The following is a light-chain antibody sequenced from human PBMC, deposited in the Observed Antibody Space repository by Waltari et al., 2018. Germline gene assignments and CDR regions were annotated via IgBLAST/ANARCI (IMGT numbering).Light chain of an antibody. Sequence: DIQMTQSPSSLSASVGDRVTITCRANQDVKSSLAWYQQKPGKAPKLLLYAASRLEGGVPSRFSGSGSGTDYTLTITSLQPEDFATYYCQHYYSTLSTFGPGTKVDIK. J-gene: IGKJ3*01. V-gene: IGKV1-NL1*01. CDR2: AAS. CDR1: QDVKSS. CDR3: QHYYSTLST.